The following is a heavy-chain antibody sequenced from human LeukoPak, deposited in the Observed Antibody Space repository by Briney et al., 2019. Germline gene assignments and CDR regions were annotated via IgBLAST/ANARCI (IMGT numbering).Heavy chain of an antibody. D-gene: IGHD1-26*01. CDR2: ISSSGSTI. Sequence: GGSLRLSCAASGFTFSSYGMHWVRQAPGKGLEWVSYISSSGSTIYYADSVKGRFTISRDNAKNSLYLQMNSLGPEDTAVYYCARDPYSGNYGNYYYYYMDVWGKGTTVTISS. CDR3: ARDPYSGNYGNYYYYYMDV. CDR1: GFTFSSYG. J-gene: IGHJ6*03. V-gene: IGHV3-48*04.